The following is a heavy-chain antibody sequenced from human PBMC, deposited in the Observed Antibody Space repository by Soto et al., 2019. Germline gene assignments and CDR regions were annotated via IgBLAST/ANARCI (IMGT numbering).Heavy chain of an antibody. V-gene: IGHV6-1*01. CDR2: TYYGSKWYN. D-gene: IGHD2-15*01. CDR1: GDSVSSDSAA. CDR3: ARSAARRVDY. J-gene: IGHJ4*02. Sequence: SQTLSLTCVISGDSVSSDSAAWNWIRQSPSRGLEWLGRTYYGSKWYNNYAVSVKSRITINPDTSKNQFSLQLNSVTPEDTAVYYCARSAARRVDYWGQGTLVTVSS.